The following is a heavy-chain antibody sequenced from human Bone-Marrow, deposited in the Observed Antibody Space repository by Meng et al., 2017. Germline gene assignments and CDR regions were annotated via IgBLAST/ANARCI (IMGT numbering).Heavy chain of an antibody. CDR2: IDPNNDHT. V-gene: IGHV1-2*06. D-gene: IGHD6-13*01. CDR3: ARDEDISAAGKLFGDY. J-gene: IGHJ4*02. Sequence: SWPGVMKPGASVTLSCKPSGYTFAAYWIHWLRQAPGQGLEWMGRIDPNNDHTQYAQNFQGRVTMTSDTSISTVYMELNGLRSDDTAVYYCARDEDISAAGKLFGDYWGQGTLVTVSS. CDR1: GYTFAAYW.